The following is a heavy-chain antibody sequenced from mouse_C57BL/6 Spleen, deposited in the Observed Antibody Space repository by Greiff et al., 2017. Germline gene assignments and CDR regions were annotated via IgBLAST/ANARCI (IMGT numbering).Heavy chain of an antibody. CDR3: AARALLLDGDY. Sequence: QVQLQQSGAELVRPGASVKLSCKASGYTFTSYGISWVKQRTGQGLEWIGEINPSSGNTYYNEKFKGKATLTVDKSSSTAYMKLRSLTTEDSAVYYCAARALLLDGDYWGQGTTLTVSS. V-gene: IGHV1-81*01. D-gene: IGHD1-1*01. CDR2: INPSSGNT. CDR1: GYTFTSYG. J-gene: IGHJ2*01.